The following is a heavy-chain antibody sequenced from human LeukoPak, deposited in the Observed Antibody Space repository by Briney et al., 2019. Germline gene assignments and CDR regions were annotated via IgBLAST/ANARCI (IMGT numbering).Heavy chain of an antibody. CDR1: GGSISSGDYY. CDR3: ATPVLRFLYSGDFDI. J-gene: IGHJ3*02. V-gene: IGHV4-30-4*08. CDR2: IYYSGST. Sequence: PSETLSLTCTVSGGSISSGDYYWSWIRQPPGKGLEWIGYIYYSGSTYYNPSLKSRVTISVDTSKNQFSLKLSSVTASDTAVYYCATPVLRFLYSGDFDIWGQGTMVTVSS. D-gene: IGHD3-3*01.